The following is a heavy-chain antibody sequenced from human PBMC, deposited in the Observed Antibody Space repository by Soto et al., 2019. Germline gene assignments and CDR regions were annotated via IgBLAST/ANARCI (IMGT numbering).Heavy chain of an antibody. CDR1: GGSISSSSYY. D-gene: IGHD4-17*01. CDR2: IYYSGST. J-gene: IGHJ4*02. V-gene: IGHV4-61*01. Sequence: PETLSLTCTVSGGSISSSSYYWGWIRQPPGKGLEWIGYIYYSGSTNYNPSLKSRVTISVDTSKNQFSLKLSSVTAADTAVYYCAREGRMTTVTSDYWGQGTLVTVSS. CDR3: AREGRMTTVTSDY.